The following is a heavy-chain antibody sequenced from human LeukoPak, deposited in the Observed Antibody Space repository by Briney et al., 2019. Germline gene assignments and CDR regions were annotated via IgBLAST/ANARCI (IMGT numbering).Heavy chain of an antibody. CDR1: GYTFTDYY. J-gene: IGHJ5*02. CDR3: ATASGTTSLDWFDP. D-gene: IGHD1-7*01. V-gene: IGHV1-69-2*01. Sequence: ASVKVSCKVSGYTFTDYYMHWVQQAPGKGLEWMGLVDPEDGETIYAEKFQGRVTIIADTSTDTAYMELSSLRSEDTAVYYCATASGTTSLDWFDPWGQGTLVTVSS. CDR2: VDPEDGET.